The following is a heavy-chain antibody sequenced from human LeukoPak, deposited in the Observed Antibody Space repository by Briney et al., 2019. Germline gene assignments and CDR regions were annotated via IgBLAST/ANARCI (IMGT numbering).Heavy chain of an antibody. CDR1: GYTFTGYY. Sequence: ASVKVSCKASGYTFTGYYMHWVRHAHGQGLEWMGWINPNSGGTNYAQKCQGRVTMTRDTAISTAYMDLSSLTSDDTAVYYCARDLGELGHCSGGSCYQVGYWGQGTLVTVSS. D-gene: IGHD2-15*01. CDR2: INPNSGGT. CDR3: ARDLGELGHCSGGSCYQVGY. J-gene: IGHJ4*02. V-gene: IGHV1-2*02.